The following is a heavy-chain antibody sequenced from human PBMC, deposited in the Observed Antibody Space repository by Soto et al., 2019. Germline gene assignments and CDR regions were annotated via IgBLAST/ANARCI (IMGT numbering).Heavy chain of an antibody. CDR1: GYTVTGYH. J-gene: IGHJ5*02. V-gene: IGHV1-2*02. CDR3: ARGSPGTNWFDP. D-gene: IGHD1-1*01. CDR2: ISPNTGGT. Sequence: ASVKVSCLPSGYTVTGYHIHWVRQAPGQGLEWMGWISPNTGGTQYAEKFRDRVTMTRDTSSSMVYMELTRPTSDDTAIYYCARGSPGTNWFDPWGQGTLVTVSS.